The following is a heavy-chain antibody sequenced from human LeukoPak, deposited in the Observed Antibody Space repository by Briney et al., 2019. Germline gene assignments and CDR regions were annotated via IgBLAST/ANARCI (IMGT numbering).Heavy chain of an antibody. CDR2: IYSGGST. D-gene: IGHD5-24*01. Sequence: GGSLRLSCAASGFTVSSNYMSWVRQAPGKGLEWVSVIYSGGSTYYADSVKGRFTISRDNSKNTLYLQINSLRAEDTPVYYCARMDGYYYYYHMDGWVEGTTVT. CDR1: GFTVSSNY. V-gene: IGHV3-53*01. CDR3: ARMDGYYYYYHMDG. J-gene: IGHJ6*03.